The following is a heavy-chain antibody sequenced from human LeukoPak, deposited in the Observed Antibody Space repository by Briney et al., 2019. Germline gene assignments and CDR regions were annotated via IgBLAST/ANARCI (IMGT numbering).Heavy chain of an antibody. J-gene: IGHJ4*02. CDR2: ISSSSTTI. Sequence: GGSLRLSCAASGFTFSSYSMMWVRQAPGKGLEWVSYISSSSTTIHYADSVKGRFTISRDNAKNSVYLQMNSLRAEDTAVYYCSSLGCTLSSGYYSRPSSDYWGQGTLVTVSS. V-gene: IGHV3-48*01. CDR3: SSLGCTLSSGYYSRPSSDY. D-gene: IGHD3-22*01. CDR1: GFTFSSYS.